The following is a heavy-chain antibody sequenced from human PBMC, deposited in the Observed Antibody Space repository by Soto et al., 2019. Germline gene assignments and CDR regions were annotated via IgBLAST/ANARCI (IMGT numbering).Heavy chain of an antibody. CDR2: IYYSGNT. CDR3: ARLGYSSGWYRP. V-gene: IGHV4-39*01. CDR1: GGSISSATYY. Sequence: PSETLSHTCTVSGGSISSATYYWGWNRQPPGKGLEWIGSIYYSGNTYYNPSLKSRVTMSIDTSKNQFSLKLSSVTAADTAVYYCARLGYSSGWYRPWGQGTLVTVSS. D-gene: IGHD6-19*01. J-gene: IGHJ5*02.